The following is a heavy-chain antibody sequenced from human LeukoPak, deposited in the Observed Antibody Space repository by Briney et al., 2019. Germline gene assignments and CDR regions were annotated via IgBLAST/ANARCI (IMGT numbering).Heavy chain of an antibody. J-gene: IGHJ3*02. V-gene: IGHV1-46*01. D-gene: IGHD3-10*01. CDR3: ARDPGRLLWFGELYGSDAFDI. CDR2: INPSGGST. CDR1: GYTFTSYY. Sequence: ASVKVSCXASGYTFTSYYMHWVRQARGQGLEWMGIINPSGGSTSYAQKFQGRVTMTRDTSTSTVYMELSSLRSEDTAVYYCARDPGRLLWFGELYGSDAFDIWGQGTMVTVSS.